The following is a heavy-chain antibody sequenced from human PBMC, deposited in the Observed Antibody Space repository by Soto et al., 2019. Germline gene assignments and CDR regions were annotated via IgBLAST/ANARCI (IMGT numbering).Heavy chain of an antibody. D-gene: IGHD5-12*01. V-gene: IGHV1-3*01. J-gene: IGHJ6*02. CDR1: GYNFTKSA. Sequence: QVQSLQSGAEVKKPGASVKVSCQASGYNFTKSAIHWVRQAPGQRLEWMGWISGATGNTKYSQKFQGRVTISRDTSASKAYLELSRLTPEDPSVIYCAIDRVEKSGYPANGMDVWGQGTTVTVSS. CDR3: AIDRVEKSGYPANGMDV. CDR2: ISGATGNT.